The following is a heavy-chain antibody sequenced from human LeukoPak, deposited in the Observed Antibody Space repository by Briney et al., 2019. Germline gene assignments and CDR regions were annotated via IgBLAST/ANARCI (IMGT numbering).Heavy chain of an antibody. Sequence: GRSLRLSCAASGFTFSSYAMHWVRQAPGKGLEWVAVISYDGSNKYFADSVKGRFTISRDTSKNTLYLQMNSLRAEDTAVYYCARETGSAVGSTDLDYWGQGTLVTVSS. D-gene: IGHD4-17*01. CDR2: ISYDGSNK. CDR1: GFTFSSYA. CDR3: ARETGSAVGSTDLDY. J-gene: IGHJ4*02. V-gene: IGHV3-30-3*01.